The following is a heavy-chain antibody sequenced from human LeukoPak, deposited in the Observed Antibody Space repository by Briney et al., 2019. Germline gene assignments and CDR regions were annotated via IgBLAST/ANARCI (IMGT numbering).Heavy chain of an antibody. D-gene: IGHD7-27*01. CDR3: ARDLMWGFDY. CDR1: GFTFSGHA. V-gene: IGHV3-30*02. J-gene: IGHJ4*02. CDR2: IGNDGRDQ. Sequence: GGSLRLSCAASGFTFSGHAMHWVRQTPGVGLEWVAIIGNDGRDQHYSESVKGRFTISRDNSKNTLFLQLNSLRREDTALYLCARDLMWGFDYWGQGTLVTVSS.